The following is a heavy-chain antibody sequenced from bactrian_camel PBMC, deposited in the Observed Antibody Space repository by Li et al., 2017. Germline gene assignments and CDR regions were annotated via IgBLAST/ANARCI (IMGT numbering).Heavy chain of an antibody. J-gene: IGHJ4*01. CDR2: IGIADYT. D-gene: IGHD3*01. CDR3: KGVRLCGDSDIETV. V-gene: IGHV3S53*01. CDR1: PDIYGDNC. Sequence: HVQLVESGGGAVQAGGSLRLSCKASPDIYGDNCLAWFRQVPGKEREGVAAIGIADYTAYADSVKARLTISQGAKNTVYLQMNSLTPEDTGLYRCKGVRLCGDSDIETVWSQGTQVTVSS.